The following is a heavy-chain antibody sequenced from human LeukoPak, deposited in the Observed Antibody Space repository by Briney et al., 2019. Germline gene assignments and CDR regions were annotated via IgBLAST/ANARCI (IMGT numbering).Heavy chain of an antibody. CDR3: ARDSGYIVGATTFDY. J-gene: IGHJ4*02. Sequence: GASVKVSCKASGVTFSSYAISWVRQAPGQGLEWMGGIIPIFGTANYAQKFQGRVTITADESTSTAYMELSSLRSEDTAVYYCARDSGYIVGATTFDYWGQGTLVTVSS. V-gene: IGHV1-69*13. CDR1: GVTFSSYA. CDR2: IIPIFGTA. D-gene: IGHD1-26*01.